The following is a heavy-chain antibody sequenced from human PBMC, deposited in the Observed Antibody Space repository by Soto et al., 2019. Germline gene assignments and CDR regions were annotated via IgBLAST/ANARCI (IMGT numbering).Heavy chain of an antibody. CDR3: ARARQPLHEHDAFDI. D-gene: IGHD2-2*01. CDR1: GGSISSGDYY. J-gene: IGHJ3*02. Sequence: SETLSLTCTVSGGSISSGDYYWSWIRQPPGKGLEWTGYIYYSGSTYYNPSLKSRVTISVDTSKNQFSLKLSSVTAADTAVYYCARARQPLHEHDAFDIWGQGTMVTVSS. CDR2: IYYSGST. V-gene: IGHV4-30-4*01.